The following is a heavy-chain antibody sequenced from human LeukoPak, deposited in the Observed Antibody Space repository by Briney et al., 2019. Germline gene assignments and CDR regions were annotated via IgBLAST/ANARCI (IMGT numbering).Heavy chain of an antibody. CDR1: GFTFSSYS. V-gene: IGHV3-21*01. D-gene: IGHD2-21*01. CDR2: ISSSSSYI. CDR3: ARDCDGSRCSGYYGMGV. J-gene: IGHJ6*02. Sequence: PGGSLRLSCAASGFTFSSYSMNWVRQAPGKGLEWVSSISSSSSYIYYADSVKGRFTISRDNAKNSLYLQMNSLRAEDTAVYYCARDCDGSRCSGYYGMGVWGQGTTVTVSS.